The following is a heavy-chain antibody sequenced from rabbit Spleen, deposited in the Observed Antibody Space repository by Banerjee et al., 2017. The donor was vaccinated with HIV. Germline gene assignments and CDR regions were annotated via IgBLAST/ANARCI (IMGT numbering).Heavy chain of an antibody. J-gene: IGHJ3*01. CDR2: IYTGDGNT. CDR1: GFSFSSIYW. D-gene: IGHD8-1*01. CDR3: ARDGAGGSYFAL. V-gene: IGHV1S40*01. Sequence: QSLEESGGGLVKPGGTLTLTCTASGFSFSSIYWICWVRQAPGKGLEWIACIYTGDGNTYYASGAKGRFTISKAASTVDLKMTSLTAADTATYFCARDGAGGSYFALWGQGTLVTVS.